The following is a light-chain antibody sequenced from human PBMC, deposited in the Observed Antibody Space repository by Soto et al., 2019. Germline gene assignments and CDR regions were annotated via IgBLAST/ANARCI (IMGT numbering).Light chain of an antibody. CDR2: LGS. V-gene: IGKV2-28*01. CDR3: MQGTGWPWT. CDR1: QSLLLSSGNNY. Sequence: DIVLTQSPLSLPVTPGESASISCKASQSLLLSSGNNYLDWYLQKPGQSPQLLIYLGSTRASGVPDRLSGSGSGTDFTLRITRVEAEDVGVYYCMQGTGWPWTFGQGTKVDIK. J-gene: IGKJ1*01.